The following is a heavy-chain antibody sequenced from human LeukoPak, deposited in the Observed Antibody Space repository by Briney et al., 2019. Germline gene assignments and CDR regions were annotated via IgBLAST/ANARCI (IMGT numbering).Heavy chain of an antibody. V-gene: IGHV3-53*01. CDR2: ISSGGNT. J-gene: IGHJ3*02. D-gene: IGHD3-22*01. Sequence: GGSLRLSCEASGFTVSRNYMSWVRQAPGKGLEWVSVISSGGNTYYTDSVKGRFTISRDNSKNTLYLQMSSLRVEDTAVYYCARNDRGAFDIWGQGTMVTVSS. CDR3: ARNDRGAFDI. CDR1: GFTVSRNY.